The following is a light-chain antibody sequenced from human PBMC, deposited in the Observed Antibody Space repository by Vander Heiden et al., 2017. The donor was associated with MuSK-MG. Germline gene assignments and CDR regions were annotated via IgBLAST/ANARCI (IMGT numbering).Light chain of an antibody. CDR3: SQALPTRTT. CDR2: LGS. Sequence: DVVMTQPPPALPATPGEPASISCRSSQGLLHSTGYNYLDRHLHKPGQSPQLLIYLGSNRAFPVPDRFSGSGSGSAFTLRIMRVEAEAVGVYYCSQALPTRTTFGGGTRLEMK. CDR1: QGLLHSTGYNY. V-gene: IGKV2-28*01. J-gene: IGKJ4*01.